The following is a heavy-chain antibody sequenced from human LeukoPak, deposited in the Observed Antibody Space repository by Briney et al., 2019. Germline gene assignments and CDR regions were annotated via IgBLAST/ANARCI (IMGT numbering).Heavy chain of an antibody. J-gene: IGHJ6*02. V-gene: IGHV4-61*01. CDR2: IYYSGST. Sequence: SETLSLTCTVSGGSVSSGSYYWSWIRQPPGKGLEWIGYIYYSGSTNYNPSLKRRVTISVDTSKNQFSLTLSSVTAADTAVYYCAREGGSYDFWSGYPGAYYYGMDVWGQGTTVTVSS. CDR3: AREGGSYDFWSGYPGAYYYGMDV. D-gene: IGHD3-3*01. CDR1: GGSVSSGSYY.